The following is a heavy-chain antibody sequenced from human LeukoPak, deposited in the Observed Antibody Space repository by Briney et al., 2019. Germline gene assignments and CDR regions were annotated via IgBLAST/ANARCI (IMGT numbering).Heavy chain of an antibody. D-gene: IGHD2-2*01. Sequence: GESLKIFCKGSGYSFTSYWIGWVRQMPGKGLEWMGVIYGADYTTIYSPPFHGQITISADKSISTAYLQWTSLKASNTAMYYCARRPAGNRTFDYWGQGALVTVSS. CDR3: ARRPAGNRTFDY. V-gene: IGHV5-51*01. CDR1: GYSFTSYW. CDR2: IYGADYTT. J-gene: IGHJ4*02.